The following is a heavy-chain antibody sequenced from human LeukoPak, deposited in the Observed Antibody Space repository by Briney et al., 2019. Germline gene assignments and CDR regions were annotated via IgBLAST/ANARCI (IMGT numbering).Heavy chain of an antibody. CDR1: GGSFSGYY. V-gene: IGHV4-34*01. D-gene: IGHD3-3*01. CDR2: INHSGST. Sequence: SETLSLTCAVYGGSFSGYYWSWIRQPPGKGLEWIGEINHSGSTNYNPSLKSRVTISVDTSKNQFFLKLSSVTAADTAVYYCARTSSLSPITIFGVVISNYYYYMDVWGKGTTVTVSS. J-gene: IGHJ6*03. CDR3: ARTSSLSPITIFGVVISNYYYYMDV.